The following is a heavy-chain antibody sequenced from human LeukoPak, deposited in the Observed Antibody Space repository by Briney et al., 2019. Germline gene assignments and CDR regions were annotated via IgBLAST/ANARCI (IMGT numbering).Heavy chain of an antibody. CDR3: ATLQVGYNFDY. V-gene: IGHV4-59*08. D-gene: IGHD2-8*02. Sequence: PSETLSLTCTVSGGSISSYYWSWIRQPPGKGLEWIGYIYYSGSTNYNPSLKSRVTISVDTSKNQFSLKLSSVTAADTAVYDCATLQVGYNFDYWGQGTLVTVSS. J-gene: IGHJ4*02. CDR1: GGSISSYY. CDR2: IYYSGST.